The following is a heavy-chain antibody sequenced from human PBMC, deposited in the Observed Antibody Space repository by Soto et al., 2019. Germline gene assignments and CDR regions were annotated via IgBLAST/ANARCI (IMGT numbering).Heavy chain of an antibody. CDR3: VRHPGSRRRGFDF. Sequence: QVQLQESGPGLVKPSGTLSLTCAVSGDSTSSSNWWTWVRQPPGKGLEWIGEIYHTWSTNYNPSLNSRVTMSVDKSKNQFSLILSSVNAADTAVYFCVRHPGSRRRGFDFWGQGTLVAVSS. CDR2: IYHTWST. CDR1: GDSTSSSNW. J-gene: IGHJ4*02. D-gene: IGHD7-27*01. V-gene: IGHV4-4*02.